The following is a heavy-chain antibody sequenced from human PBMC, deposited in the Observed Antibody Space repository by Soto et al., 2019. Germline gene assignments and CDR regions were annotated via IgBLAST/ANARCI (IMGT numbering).Heavy chain of an antibody. J-gene: IGHJ3*02. Sequence: QVQLQESGPGLLKPSQTLTLCCTVSGGSISSGGYYWSWIRQHPGKGLEWIGYIYYSGSTYYNPSLKSRVTISVDTSKNQFSLKLSSVTAAVTAVYYCARTISYDTHAFDIWGQGTMVTVSS. CDR1: GGSISSGGYY. D-gene: IGHD3-22*01. V-gene: IGHV4-31*03. CDR2: IYYSGST. CDR3: ARTISYDTHAFDI.